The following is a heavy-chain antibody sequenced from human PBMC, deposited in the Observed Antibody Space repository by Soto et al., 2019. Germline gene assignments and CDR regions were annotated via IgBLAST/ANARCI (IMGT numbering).Heavy chain of an antibody. CDR2: FRSGGDDDTT. CDR1: GFTFSSYS. J-gene: IGHJ4*02. V-gene: IGHV3-23*01. D-gene: IGHD3-10*01. CDR3: AKKVNSGSGSQFFGY. Sequence: GSLRLSCAASGFTFSSYSMSWVRQAPWKGLEWVSGFRSGGDDDTTYYADSVRGRFTISRDNSKNTLFLQMNSLRAEDTAIYYCAKKVNSGSGSQFFGYWGKGTLVTLSS.